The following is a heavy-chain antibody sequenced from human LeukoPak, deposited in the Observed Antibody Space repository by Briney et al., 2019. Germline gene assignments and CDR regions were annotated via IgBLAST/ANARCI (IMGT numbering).Heavy chain of an antibody. Sequence: GGSLRLSCAASGFTFNSYAMSWVRQAPGKGLEWVSTIGGGGENTYSADSVKGRFTISRDNSKNTLYLQVSSLRAEDTAVYYCVKDIHYYGSGNYYNGYFDYWGQGTLVTVSS. D-gene: IGHD3-10*01. CDR3: VKDIHYYGSGNYYNGYFDY. CDR1: GFTFNSYA. J-gene: IGHJ4*02. V-gene: IGHV3-23*01. CDR2: IGGGGENT.